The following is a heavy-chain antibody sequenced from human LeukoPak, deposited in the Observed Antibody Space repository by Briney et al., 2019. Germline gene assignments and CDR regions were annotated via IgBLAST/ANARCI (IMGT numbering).Heavy chain of an antibody. V-gene: IGHV4-59*01. CDR3: ARSGGYYDSSGYHNWFDP. CDR1: GGSISSYY. CDR2: IYYSGST. J-gene: IGHJ5*02. Sequence: SETLSLTCTVSGGSISSYYWIWIRQPPGKGLEWIGYIYYSGSTNYNPSLKSRVTISVDTSKNQFSLKLSSVTAADTAVYYCARSGGYYDSSGYHNWFDPWGQGTLVTVSS. D-gene: IGHD3-22*01.